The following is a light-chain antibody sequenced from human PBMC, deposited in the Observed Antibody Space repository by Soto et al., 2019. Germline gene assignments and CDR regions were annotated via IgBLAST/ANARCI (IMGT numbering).Light chain of an antibody. CDR3: HQSYSTLWT. V-gene: IGKV1-39*01. Sequence: DIQMTQSPSSLSASVGDRVTITCRASQSISSTLYWYQHKPGKAPKLLIYAAPSLQSGVPSRFSGSGSGTAFTRTTSSLQPYDFATYYCHQSYSTLWTFGQGTKVDIK. CDR1: QSISST. CDR2: AAP. J-gene: IGKJ1*01.